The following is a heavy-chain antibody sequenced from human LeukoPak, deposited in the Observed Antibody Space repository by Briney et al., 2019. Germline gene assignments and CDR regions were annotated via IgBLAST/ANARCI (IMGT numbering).Heavy chain of an antibody. CDR3: ARVNYGLDI. CDR1: GFNFNNYW. V-gene: IGHV3-7*03. Sequence: GGSLRLSCAASGFNFNNYWMNWIRQAPGKGLEWVASIKRDGSEQRYVDSVEGRFTISRDSAKSSLFLHMNSLRVEDTALYYCARVNYGLDIWGQGTPVTVSS. D-gene: IGHD3-10*01. CDR2: IKRDGSEQ. J-gene: IGHJ4*02.